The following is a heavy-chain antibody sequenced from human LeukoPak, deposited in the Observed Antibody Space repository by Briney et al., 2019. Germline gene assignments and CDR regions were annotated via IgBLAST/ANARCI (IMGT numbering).Heavy chain of an antibody. J-gene: IGHJ4*02. CDR2: IIPIFGTA. CDR3: ARYGMTTVTPWGFDY. D-gene: IGHD4-17*01. Sequence: SVKVSCKASGYTFTGYYMHWVRQAPGQGLEWMGGIIPIFGTANYAQKFQGRVTITADESTSTAYMELSSLRSEDTAVYYCARYGMTTVTPWGFDYWGQGTLVTVSS. V-gene: IGHV1-69*13. CDR1: GYTFTGYY.